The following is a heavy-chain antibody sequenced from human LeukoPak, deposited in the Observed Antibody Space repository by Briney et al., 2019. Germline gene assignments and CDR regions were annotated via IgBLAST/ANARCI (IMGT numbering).Heavy chain of an antibody. CDR1: GYTFTSYG. J-gene: IGHJ6*03. D-gene: IGHD3-22*01. Sequence: ASVKVSCKASGYTFTSYGISWVRQAPGQGLEWMGWISAYNGNTNYAQKLQGRVTMTTDTSTSTAYMELRSLRSDDTAAYYCARGNPDGYYYDSSGYYSYYYYYYYMDVWGKGTTVTVSS. CDR3: ARGNPDGYYYDSSGYYSYYYYYYYMDV. V-gene: IGHV1-18*01. CDR2: ISAYNGNT.